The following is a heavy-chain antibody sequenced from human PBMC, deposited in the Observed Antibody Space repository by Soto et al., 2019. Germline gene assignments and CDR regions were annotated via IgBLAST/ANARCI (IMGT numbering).Heavy chain of an antibody. CDR3: ARVNRGGYYYGMDV. CDR1: GGSFSGYY. V-gene: IGHV4-34*01. D-gene: IGHD2-15*01. Sequence: PSETLSLTCAVYGGSFSGYYWSWIRQPPGKGLEWIGETNHSGSTNYNPSLKSRVTISVYTSKNQFSLKLSSVTAADTAVYYCARVNRGGYYYGMDVWGQGTTVTVSS. J-gene: IGHJ6*02. CDR2: TNHSGST.